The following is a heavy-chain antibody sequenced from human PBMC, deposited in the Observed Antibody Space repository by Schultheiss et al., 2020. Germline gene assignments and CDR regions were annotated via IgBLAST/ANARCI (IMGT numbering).Heavy chain of an antibody. V-gene: IGHV3-30*03. D-gene: IGHD6-19*01. CDR3: ARDRPIAVAGMLDY. CDR1: GFTFSSYG. Sequence: GGSLRLSCAASGFTFSSYGMHWVRQAPGKGLEWVAVISYDGSNKYYADSVKGRFTISRDNSKNSLYLQMNSLRAEDTAVYYCARDRPIAVAGMLDYWGQGTLVTVSS. J-gene: IGHJ4*02. CDR2: ISYDGSNK.